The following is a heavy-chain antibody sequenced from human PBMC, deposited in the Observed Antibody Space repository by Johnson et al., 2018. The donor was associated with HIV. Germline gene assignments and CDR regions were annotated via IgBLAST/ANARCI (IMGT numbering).Heavy chain of an antibody. CDR2: ISYDGNSK. CDR3: ARLPSGYSRDAFDI. V-gene: IGHV3-30*04. J-gene: IGHJ3*02. CDR1: GFTFSSYP. Sequence: QVQLVESGGGVVRPGGSLRLSCAASGFTFSSYPMHWVRQAPGKGLEWVAFISYDGNSKYFADSVKGRFTISRDNSKNTLYLQMNSLRPEDTAVYYCARLPSGYSRDAFDIWGQGTMVTVSS. D-gene: IGHD5-18*01.